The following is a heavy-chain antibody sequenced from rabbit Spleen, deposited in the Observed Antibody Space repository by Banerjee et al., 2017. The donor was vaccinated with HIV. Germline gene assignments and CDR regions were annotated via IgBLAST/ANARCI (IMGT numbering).Heavy chain of an antibody. D-gene: IGHD2-1*01. CDR1: GFDFNGFSFNSGYD. V-gene: IGHV1S40*01. J-gene: IGHJ4*01. Sequence: QSLEESGGGLVKPGASLTLTCKASGFDFNGFSFNSGYDMCWVRQAPGKGLEWIGYIDPVFGTTYYANWAKGRFTISKTSSTTVTLKMTSLTAADTATYFCARGAWSNDCMNLWGQGTLVTVS. CDR3: ARGAWSNDCMNL. CDR2: IDPVFGTT.